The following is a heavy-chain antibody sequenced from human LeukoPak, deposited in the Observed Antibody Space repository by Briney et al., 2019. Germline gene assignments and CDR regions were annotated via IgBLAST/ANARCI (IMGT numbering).Heavy chain of an antibody. D-gene: IGHD5-18*01. CDR2: IYYSGST. J-gene: IGHJ4*02. V-gene: IGHV4-59*01. Sequence: SETLSLTCTVSGGSISSCYWSRIRQPPGKGLEWIGYIYYSGSTNYNPSLKSRVTISVDTSKNQFSLKLSSVTAADTAVYYCARIKPHNYGYSYYFDYWGQGTLVTVSS. CDR1: GGSISSCY. CDR3: ARIKPHNYGYSYYFDY.